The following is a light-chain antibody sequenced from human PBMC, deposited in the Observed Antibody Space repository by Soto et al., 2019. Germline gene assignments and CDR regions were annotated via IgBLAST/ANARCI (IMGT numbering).Light chain of an antibody. J-gene: IGKJ2*01. Sequence: EIVLTQSPATLSLSPGERATLSCRASQSVSSYLAWYQQKPGQAPRRLIYDASNRATGIPARFSGSGSGTDFTLTIRSLEPEDFAGYYCPQRSNWPPSFGQGTKLEIK. CDR3: PQRSNWPPS. V-gene: IGKV3-11*01. CDR2: DAS. CDR1: QSVSSY.